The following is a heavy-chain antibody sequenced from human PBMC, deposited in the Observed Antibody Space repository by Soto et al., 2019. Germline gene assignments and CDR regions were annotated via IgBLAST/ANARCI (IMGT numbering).Heavy chain of an antibody. D-gene: IGHD4-17*01. CDR2: ISSSGSYI. Sequence: GGSLRLSCAASGFTFSSYSMNWVRQAPGKGLEWVSSISSSGSYIYYADSVKGRFTISRDNAKNSLYLQMSSLRAEDTAVYYCARDTTSDYEDAFDIWGQGTMVTVSS. CDR1: GFTFSSYS. J-gene: IGHJ3*02. CDR3: ARDTTSDYEDAFDI. V-gene: IGHV3-21*01.